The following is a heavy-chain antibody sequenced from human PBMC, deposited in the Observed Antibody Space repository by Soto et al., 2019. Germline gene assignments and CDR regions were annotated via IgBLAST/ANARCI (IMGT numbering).Heavy chain of an antibody. CDR3: ARGLRGTGSDVLRGGS. CDR2: IYHIGMT. CDR1: GASISSSSW. Sequence: QVHLRESGPGLVKPSGTLSLTCIVSGASISSSSWWTWVRQTPGKGLEWIGEIYHIGMTHYTSSPQSRVSMSVDKSENPFSLSLGSVTAADTAVYFCARGLRGTGSDVLRGGSGGRGALVIVSS. J-gene: IGHJ1*01. V-gene: IGHV4-4*02. D-gene: IGHD3-9*01.